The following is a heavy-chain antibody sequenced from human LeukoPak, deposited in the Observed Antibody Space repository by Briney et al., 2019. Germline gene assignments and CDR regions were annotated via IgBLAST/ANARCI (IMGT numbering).Heavy chain of an antibody. CDR2: IKSKTDGGTT. V-gene: IGHV3-15*01. CDR3: TTRSYCSGGSCRMDFDY. CDR1: GFTFSNAW. J-gene: IGHJ4*02. D-gene: IGHD2-15*01. Sequence: PGGSLRLSCAASGFTFSNAWMSWVRQAPGKGLEWVGRIKSKTDGGTTDYAAPVKGRFTISRDDSKNTLYLQINSLKTEDTAVYYCTTRSYCSGGSCRMDFDYWGQGTLVTVSS.